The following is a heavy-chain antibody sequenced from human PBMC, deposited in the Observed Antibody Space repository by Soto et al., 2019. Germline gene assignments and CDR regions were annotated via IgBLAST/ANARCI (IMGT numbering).Heavy chain of an antibody. CDR3: ARVVIEPYYYDSSGYFPQYFDY. CDR1: GGSISSGGYY. Sequence: SETLSLTCTVSGGSISSGGYYWSWIRQHPGKGLEWIGYIYYSGSTYYNPSLKSRVTISVDTSKNQFSLKLSSVTAADTAVYYCARVVIEPYYYDSSGYFPQYFDYWGQGTLVTVSS. J-gene: IGHJ4*02. D-gene: IGHD3-22*01. V-gene: IGHV4-31*03. CDR2: IYYSGST.